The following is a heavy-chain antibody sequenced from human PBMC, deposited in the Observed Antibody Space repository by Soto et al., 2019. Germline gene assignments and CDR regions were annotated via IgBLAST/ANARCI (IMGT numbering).Heavy chain of an antibody. Sequence: EVQLLESGGGLVQPGGSLRLSCAASGFTFNAYAMTWVRQAPGKGLEWVSSVGGSGGNTYYAHSVKGRFTISRDNFKNTLDLEMNRLRAEDTAVYYCAKMASDYINSLDAWSQGTLVTVSS. CDR3: AKMASDYINSLDA. J-gene: IGHJ5*02. V-gene: IGHV3-23*01. CDR2: VGGSGGNT. D-gene: IGHD4-4*01. CDR1: GFTFNAYA.